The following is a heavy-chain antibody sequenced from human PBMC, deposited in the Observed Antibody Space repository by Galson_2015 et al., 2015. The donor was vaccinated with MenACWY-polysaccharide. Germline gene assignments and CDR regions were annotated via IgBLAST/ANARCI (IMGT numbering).Heavy chain of an antibody. V-gene: IGHV3-30*02. CDR1: GFTFKTYG. J-gene: IGHJ4*02. CDR2: IRHDGSQK. CDR3: AKDDADYGRGFFYY. D-gene: IGHD4-17*01. Sequence: SLRLSCAASGFTFKTYGIHWVRQAPGKGLEWVAFIRHDGSQKYYADSVQGRFTISRDNSKNTLYLQMNSLRAEDTAVYYCAKDDADYGRGFFYYWGQGTPVTVSS.